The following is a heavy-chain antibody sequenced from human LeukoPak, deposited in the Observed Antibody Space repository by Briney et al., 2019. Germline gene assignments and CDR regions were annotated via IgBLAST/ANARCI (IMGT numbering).Heavy chain of an antibody. V-gene: IGHV3-30-3*01. J-gene: IGHJ4*02. CDR3: ARSKGAAAGLFDY. D-gene: IGHD6-13*01. CDR2: ISYDGSNK. CDR1: GFTFSSYA. Sequence: PGGSLRLSCAASGFTFSSYAMHWVRQAPGKGLEWVAVISYDGSNKYYADSVKGRFTISRDNSKNTLYLQMNSLGAEDTAVYYCARSKGAAAGLFDYWGQGTLVTVSS.